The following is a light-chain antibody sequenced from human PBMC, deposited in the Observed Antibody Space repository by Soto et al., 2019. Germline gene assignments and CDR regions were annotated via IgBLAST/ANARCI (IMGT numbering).Light chain of an antibody. V-gene: IGLV2-14*01. CDR2: DVS. Sequence: QFVHRQPASVVEGPCLEIAISRTRNNNNVGGYNYVSWYQQHPGKAPKLMIYDVSNRPSGVSNRFSGSKSGNTASLTISGLQAEDEADYYCSSYTSSSTCVFGTGTKVTVL. CDR1: NNNVGGYNY. CDR3: SSYTSSSTCV. J-gene: IGLJ1*01.